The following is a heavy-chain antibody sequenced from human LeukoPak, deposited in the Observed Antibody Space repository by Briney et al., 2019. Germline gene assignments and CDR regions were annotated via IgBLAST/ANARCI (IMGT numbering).Heavy chain of an antibody. CDR2: IYYSGST. CDR1: GGSISSYY. CDR3: ARHSWFRYFDL. D-gene: IGHD3-10*01. V-gene: IGHV4-59*08. Sequence: SETLSLTCTISGGSISSYYCRWIRQPPGKGLEWIGYIYYSGSTNYNPSLKSRVTISVDTSKNQFSLKLSSVTAADTAVHYCARHSWFRYFDLWGRGTLVTLSS. J-gene: IGHJ2*01.